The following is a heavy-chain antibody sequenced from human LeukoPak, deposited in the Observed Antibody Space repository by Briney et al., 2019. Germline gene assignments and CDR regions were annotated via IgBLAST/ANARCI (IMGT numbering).Heavy chain of an antibody. CDR3: ARAITYFYGSVTYDWFDP. CDR1: GFTFSSYW. J-gene: IGHJ5*02. D-gene: IGHD3-10*01. V-gene: IGHV3-74*01. CDR2: IKSDGST. Sequence: PRGSLRLSCAASGFTFSSYWMHWVRQTPGKGLRWFSRIKSDGSTIYADSVKGRFTISRDNAKNMVYLQMNSLRAEDTAMYYCARAITYFYGSVTYDWFDPWGQGTLVTVSS.